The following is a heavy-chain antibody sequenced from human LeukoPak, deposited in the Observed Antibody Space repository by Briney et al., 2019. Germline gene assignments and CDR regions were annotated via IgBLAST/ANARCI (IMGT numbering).Heavy chain of an antibody. D-gene: IGHD6-13*01. V-gene: IGHV4-59*01. J-gene: IGHJ4*02. CDR1: GGSISSYY. CDR3: ARGVYIAAAQYAY. CDR2: IYYSGTT. Sequence: PSETLSLTCTVTGGSISSYYWSWIRQPPGKGLEWIGYIYYSGTTNYNPSLKSRVTISVDTSKNQFSLKLSSVTAADTAVYYCARGVYIAAAQYAYWGQGTLVTVSS.